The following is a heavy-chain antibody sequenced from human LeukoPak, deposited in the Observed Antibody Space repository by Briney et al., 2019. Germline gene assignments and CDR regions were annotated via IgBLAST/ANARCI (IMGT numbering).Heavy chain of an antibody. Sequence: RASETLSLTCAVYGGSFSGYYWSWIRQPPGKGLEWIGEINHSGSTNYNPSLKSRVTISVDTSKNQFSLKLSSVTAADTAVYYCARHVGYDGSGSYLSYFDYWGQGTLVTVSS. CDR1: GGSFSGYY. CDR2: INHSGST. D-gene: IGHD3-10*01. J-gene: IGHJ4*02. CDR3: ARHVGYDGSGSYLSYFDY. V-gene: IGHV4-34*01.